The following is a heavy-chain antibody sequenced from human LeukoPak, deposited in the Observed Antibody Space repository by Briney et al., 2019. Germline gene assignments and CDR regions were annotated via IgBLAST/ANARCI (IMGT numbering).Heavy chain of an antibody. CDR3: ARDSGYSYGPFDY. CDR2: IYNSGST. D-gene: IGHD5-18*01. Sequence: SETLSLTCTVSGGSVSSGDYYWSWLRQPPGKGLEWIGSIYNSGSTYYNPSLKSRVTISVDTSKNQFSLKLNSVTAADTAVYYCARDSGYSYGPFDYWGQGTLVTVSS. V-gene: IGHV4-31*03. J-gene: IGHJ4*02. CDR1: GGSVSSGDYY.